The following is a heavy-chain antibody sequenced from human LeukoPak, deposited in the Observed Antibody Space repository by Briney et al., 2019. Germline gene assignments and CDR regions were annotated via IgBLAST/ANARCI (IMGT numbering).Heavy chain of an antibody. CDR1: GFTFSSYA. D-gene: IGHD3-22*01. CDR2: ISGSGGST. J-gene: IGHJ3*02. CDR3: AKDLFFDDSSGYYYLRVAFDI. V-gene: IGHV3-23*01. Sequence: GGSLRLSCAASGFTFSSYAMSWVRQAPGKGLEWVSAISGSGGSTYYADSVKGRFTISRDNSKNTLYLQMNSLRAEDTAVYYCAKDLFFDDSSGYYYLRVAFDIWGQGTMVTVSS.